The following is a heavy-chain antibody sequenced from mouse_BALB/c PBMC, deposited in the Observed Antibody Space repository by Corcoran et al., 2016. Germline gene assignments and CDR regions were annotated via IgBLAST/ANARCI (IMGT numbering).Heavy chain of an antibody. CDR1: GFNIKDTY. J-gene: IGHJ1*01. V-gene: IGHV14-3*02. Sequence: EVQLQQSGAELVKPGASVKLSCTASGFNIKDTYMHWVKQRPEQGLEWIGGIDPANGNTKYDPKFQGKATRTADTSSNTAYLQLSSLTSEDTAVYYCARSNYGYDGDWYVDVWGAGTTVTVSS. D-gene: IGHD2-14*01. CDR2: IDPANGNT. CDR3: ARSNYGYDGDWYVDV.